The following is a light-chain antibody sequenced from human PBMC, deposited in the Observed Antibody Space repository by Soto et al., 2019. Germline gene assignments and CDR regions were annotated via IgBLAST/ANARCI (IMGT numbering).Light chain of an antibody. J-gene: IGKJ5*01. CDR2: GAS. CDR1: QSVTTR. Sequence: EIVLTQSPDTLSLSPVGRATLSCRASQSVTTRLAWYQQKPGQPPRLLISGASVRASGVPVRISGSGSGTDFTLTISRLEPEDFALYYCQQYGGSPITFGLGTRLDVK. CDR3: QQYGGSPIT. V-gene: IGKV3-20*01.